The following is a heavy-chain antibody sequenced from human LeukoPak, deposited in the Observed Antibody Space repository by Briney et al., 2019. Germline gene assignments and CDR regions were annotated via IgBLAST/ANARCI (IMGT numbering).Heavy chain of an antibody. D-gene: IGHD6-13*01. V-gene: IGHV3-23*01. CDR1: GFIFSSYS. CDR3: AKAASSSWPSYYYGMDV. J-gene: IGHJ6*02. CDR2: ITGSGGNA. Sequence: GGSLRLSCAASGFIFSSYSMSWVRQAPGKGLEWVSVITGSGGNAYYADSVKGRFTISKDNSKNTVYLQMSSLRVDDTAVYYCAKAASSSWPSYYYGMDVWGQGTTVTVSS.